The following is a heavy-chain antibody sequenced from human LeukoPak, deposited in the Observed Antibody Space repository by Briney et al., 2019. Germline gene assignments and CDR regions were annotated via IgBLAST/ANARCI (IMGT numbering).Heavy chain of an antibody. V-gene: IGHV1-46*01. CDR3: ARDRGYSSSRYSLGNDY. CDR2: INPSGGST. Sequence: ASVKVSCKASGYTFTSYYMHWVRQAPGQGLEWMGIINPSGGSTSYAQKFQGRVTMTRDTSTSTVYMELSSLRSEDTAVYYCARDRGYSSSRYSLGNDYWGQGTLVTVSS. J-gene: IGHJ4*02. D-gene: IGHD6-13*01. CDR1: GYTFTSYY.